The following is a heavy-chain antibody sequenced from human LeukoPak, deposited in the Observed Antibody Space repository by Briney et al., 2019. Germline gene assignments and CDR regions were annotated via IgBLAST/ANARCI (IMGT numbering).Heavy chain of an antibody. CDR3: ARAMVDLYYFDY. CDR1: GGSFSGYY. D-gene: IGHD2-8*01. CDR2: INHSGST. J-gene: IGHJ4*02. Sequence: SETLSLTCAVYGGSFSGYYWSWIRQPPGKGLEWIGEINHSGSTNYNPSLKSRVTISVDTSKNQFSLKLSSVTAADTAVYYCARAMVDLYYFDYWGQGTLVTVSS. V-gene: IGHV4-34*01.